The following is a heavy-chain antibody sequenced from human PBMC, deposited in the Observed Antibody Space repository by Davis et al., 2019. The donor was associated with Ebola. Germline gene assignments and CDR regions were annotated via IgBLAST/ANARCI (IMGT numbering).Heavy chain of an antibody. Sequence: MPSETLSLTCAVYGGSFSGYYWSWIRQPPGKGLEWIGEINHSGSTNYNPSLKSRVTISVDTSKNQFSLKLSSVTAADTAVYYCARWVGATPYYYYGMDVWGQGTTVTVSS. V-gene: IGHV4-34*01. CDR3: ARWVGATPYYYYGMDV. D-gene: IGHD1-26*01. J-gene: IGHJ6*02. CDR2: INHSGST. CDR1: GGSFSGYY.